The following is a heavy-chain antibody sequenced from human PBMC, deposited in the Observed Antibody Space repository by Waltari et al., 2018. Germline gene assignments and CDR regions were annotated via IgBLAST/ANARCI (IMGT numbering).Heavy chain of an antibody. CDR1: GGSIDSGSYY. CDR3: ARGPLLSKVDY. D-gene: IGHD1-26*01. Sequence: QVQLQESGPGLVKPSQTLSLTCTVSGGSIDSGSYYWSWIRQSAGKGLEWIGRIYTSGSTNYNPSLKSRVTISVDTSKNQFSLNLSSVTAADTAVYYCARGPLLSKVDYWGQGTLVTVSS. J-gene: IGHJ4*02. V-gene: IGHV4-61*02. CDR2: IYTSGST.